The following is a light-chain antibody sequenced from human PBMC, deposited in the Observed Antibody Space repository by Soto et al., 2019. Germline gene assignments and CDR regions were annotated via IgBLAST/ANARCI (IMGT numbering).Light chain of an antibody. CDR2: SNN. V-gene: IGLV1-44*01. J-gene: IGLJ2*01. Sequence: QSVLTQPPSASGTPGQRVTLSCSGSSSNIGSNTVNWYQQLPGTAPKLLIYSNNQRPSGVPDRFSGSKSGTSASLAISGLQSEDEDDYYCAAWDDSLNGVVFGGGTKLTVL. CDR3: AAWDDSLNGVV. CDR1: SSNIGSNT.